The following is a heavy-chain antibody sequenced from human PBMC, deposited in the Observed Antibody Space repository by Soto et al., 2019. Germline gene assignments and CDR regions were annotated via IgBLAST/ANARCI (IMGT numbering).Heavy chain of an antibody. CDR2: MSHSGGT. J-gene: IGHJ3*02. D-gene: IGHD1-1*01. Sequence: QVQLQQWGAGLLKPSETLSLTCAVYGGFVSSGSYYWSWIRQPPGKGLEWIGEMSHSGGTHFNPSLKSRVPISVDTSKNQFSLKMASVPAADTALYYCARVERGTATTVVDAFDIWGPGTMVTVSS. CDR3: ARVERGTATTVVDAFDI. V-gene: IGHV4-34*01. CDR1: GGFVSSGSYY.